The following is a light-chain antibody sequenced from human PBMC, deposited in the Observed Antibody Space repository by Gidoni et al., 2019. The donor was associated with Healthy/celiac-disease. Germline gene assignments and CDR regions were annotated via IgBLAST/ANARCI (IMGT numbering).Light chain of an antibody. V-gene: IGKV1-39*01. CDR2: AAS. Sequence: EIQMTQSPSSLSASVGDRVTITCRSSQSISSYLNWYQQKPGKAPKRLIYAASSLQSGVPSRFSGSGSGTDFTLTISSLQPEDFATYYCQQSYSTPFTFGPGTKVDIK. CDR3: QQSYSTPFT. J-gene: IGKJ3*01. CDR1: QSISSY.